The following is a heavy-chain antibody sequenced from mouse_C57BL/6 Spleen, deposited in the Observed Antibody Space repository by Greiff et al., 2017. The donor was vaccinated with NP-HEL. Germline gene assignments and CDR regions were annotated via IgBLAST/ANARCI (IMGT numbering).Heavy chain of an antibody. V-gene: IGHV5-4*01. CDR3: ARDYDGYYVKNFDY. D-gene: IGHD2-3*01. J-gene: IGHJ2*01. Sequence: DVKLVESGGGLVKPGGSLKLSCAASGFTFSSYAMSWVRQTPEKRLEWVATISDGGSYTYYPDNVKGRFTISRDNAKNNLYLQMSHLKSEDTAMYYCARDYDGYYVKNFDYWGQGTTLTVSS. CDR1: GFTFSSYA. CDR2: ISDGGSYT.